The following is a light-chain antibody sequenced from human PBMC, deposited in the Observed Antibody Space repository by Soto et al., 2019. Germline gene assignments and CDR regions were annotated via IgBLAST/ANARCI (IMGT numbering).Light chain of an antibody. CDR1: SSDIGRYNH. Sequence: QPVLAQPASVSGSPEQSITISCTGSSSDIGRYNHVSWYQQKPAKAPKFLIYDVTDRPAGVSNRFSGSKSGNTAFLTISGLQPEDEADYYCSSYTSDNTLVFGGGTKLTVL. CDR3: SSYTSDNTLV. CDR2: DVT. J-gene: IGLJ3*02. V-gene: IGLV2-14*01.